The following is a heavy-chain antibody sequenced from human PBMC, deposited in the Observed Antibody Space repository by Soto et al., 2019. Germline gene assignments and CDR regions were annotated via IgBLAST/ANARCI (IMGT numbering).Heavy chain of an antibody. D-gene: IGHD3-3*01. CDR1: GYSFTSYW. CDR2: TYPGDSDT. J-gene: IGHJ6*02. CDR3: ARPIFLDRYGYYGMDV. V-gene: IGHV5-51*01. Sequence: PGESLKISCKGSGYSFTSYWIGWVRQMPGKGLEWMGITYPGDSDTRYSPSFQGQVTISADKSISTAYLQWSSLKASDTAMYYCARPIFLDRYGYYGMDVWGQGTTVTVSS.